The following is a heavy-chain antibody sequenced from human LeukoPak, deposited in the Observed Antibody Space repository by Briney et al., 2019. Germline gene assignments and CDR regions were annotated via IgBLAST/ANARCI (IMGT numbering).Heavy chain of an antibody. CDR2: INHSGST. V-gene: IGHV4-34*01. CDR1: GGSFSGYY. D-gene: IGHD2-2*01. CDR3: ASLQAPVPPSAWFDP. Sequence: SETLSLTCAVYGGSFSGYYWSWIRQPPGKGLEWIGEINHSGSTNYNPSLKSRVTISVDTSKNQFSLKLSSVTAADTAVYYCASLQAPVPPSAWFDPWGQGTLVTVSS. J-gene: IGHJ5*02.